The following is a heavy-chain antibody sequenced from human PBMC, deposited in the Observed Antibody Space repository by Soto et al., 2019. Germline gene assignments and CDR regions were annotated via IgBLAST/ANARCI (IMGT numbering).Heavy chain of an antibody. Sequence: PSETLSLTCTVSGGSISSGDYYWSWIRQPPVKGLEWIGYIYYSGGTYYNPSLKRRVTISVDTSKNQFSLKLSSVTAADTAVYYCARGAIDYDYVWGSYRYTAYFDYWGQGTLVTVS. D-gene: IGHD3-16*02. CDR2: IYYSGGT. V-gene: IGHV4-30-4*01. CDR1: GGSISSGDYY. J-gene: IGHJ4*02. CDR3: ARGAIDYDYVWGSYRYTAYFDY.